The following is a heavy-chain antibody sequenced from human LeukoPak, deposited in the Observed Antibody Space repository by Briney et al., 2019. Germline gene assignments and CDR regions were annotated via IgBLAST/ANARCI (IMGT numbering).Heavy chain of an antibody. CDR2: ITSSSGYI. CDR1: GFPFSNYK. CDR3: AREVGSNGAFDY. J-gene: IGHJ4*02. D-gene: IGHD1-26*01. V-gene: IGHV3-21*01. Sequence: PGGSLRLSCAASGFPFSNYKMNWVRQAPGKGLEWVSSITSSSGYIYYADSVKGRFTISRDNAKNSLYLQINSLRADDTAVYSCAREVGSNGAFDYWGPGTLVTVSS.